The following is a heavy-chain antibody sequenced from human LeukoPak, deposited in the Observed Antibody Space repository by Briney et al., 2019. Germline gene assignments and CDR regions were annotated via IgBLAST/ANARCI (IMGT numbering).Heavy chain of an antibody. D-gene: IGHD3-10*01. V-gene: IGHV3-20*04. CDR1: GFTFDDYG. CDR2: INWNGGST. CDR3: AAFYGSGSYYYYYMDV. Sequence: GGSLRLSCAASGFTFDDYGTNWVRQAPGKGLEWVSGINWNGGSTGYADSVKGRFTISRDNAKNSLYLQMNSLRAEDTAVYYCAAFYGSGSYYYYYMDVWGKGTTVTISS. J-gene: IGHJ6*03.